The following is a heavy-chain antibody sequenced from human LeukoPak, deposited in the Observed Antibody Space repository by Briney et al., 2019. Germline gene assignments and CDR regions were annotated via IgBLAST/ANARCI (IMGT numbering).Heavy chain of an antibody. CDR3: ARDGELLWFGELIKYFFDY. V-gene: IGHV3-30*02. CDR1: GFTFSSYG. D-gene: IGHD3-10*01. J-gene: IGHJ4*02. CDR2: IRYDGSNK. Sequence: GGSLRLSCAASGFTFSSYGMHWVRQAPGKGLEWVAFIRYDGSNKYYADSVKGRFTISRDNSKNTLYLQMNSLRAEDTAVYYCARDGELLWFGELIKYFFDYWGQGTLVTVSS.